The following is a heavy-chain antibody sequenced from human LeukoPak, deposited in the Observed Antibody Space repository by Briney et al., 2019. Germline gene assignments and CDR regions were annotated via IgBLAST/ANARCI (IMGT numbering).Heavy chain of an antibody. V-gene: IGHV1-46*01. CDR3: AREKAYDSSGYYNLDY. J-gene: IGHJ4*02. CDR2: INPSGGST. D-gene: IGHD3-22*01. CDR1: GYSFTGYY. Sequence: GASVKVSCKASGYSFTGYYMHWVRQAPGQGLEWMGIINPSGGSTSYAQKFQGRVTMTRDTSTSTVYMELSSLRSEDTAVYYCAREKAYDSSGYYNLDYWGQGTLVTVSS.